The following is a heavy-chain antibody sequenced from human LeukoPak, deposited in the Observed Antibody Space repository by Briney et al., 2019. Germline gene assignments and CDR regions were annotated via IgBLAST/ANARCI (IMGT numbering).Heavy chain of an antibody. D-gene: IGHD1-1*01. CDR2: IKQDGSEK. J-gene: IGHJ1*01. CDR3: ARQIGATGTTGAFDI. CDR1: GFTFSSYW. V-gene: IGHV3-7*05. Sequence: PGGSLRLSCAASGFTFSSYWMSWVRQAPGKGLEWVANIKQDGSEKYYVDSVKGRFIISRDNAKNSLYLQMNSLRVEDTAVYSCARQIGATGTTGAFDIWGQGTLVTVSS.